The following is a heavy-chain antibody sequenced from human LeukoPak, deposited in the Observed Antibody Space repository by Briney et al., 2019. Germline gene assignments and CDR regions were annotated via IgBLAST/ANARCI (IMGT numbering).Heavy chain of an antibody. Sequence: GGSLRLSCAASGFTFSSYSMNWVRQAPGKGLEGVSYISSSSSTIYYADSVKGRFTISRDNSKNTLYLQMNSLRAEDTAVYYCAKDSSRTVASYYYYYGMDVWGQGTTVTVSS. D-gene: IGHD5-12*01. CDR3: AKDSSRTVASYYYYYGMDV. CDR1: GFTFSSYS. J-gene: IGHJ6*02. CDR2: ISSSSSTI. V-gene: IGHV3-48*01.